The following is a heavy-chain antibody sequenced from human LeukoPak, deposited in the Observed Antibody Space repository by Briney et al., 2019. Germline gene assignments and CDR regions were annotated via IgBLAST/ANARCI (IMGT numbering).Heavy chain of an antibody. D-gene: IGHD5-12*01. V-gene: IGHV1-69*04. Sequence: GASVKVSCKASGGTFSNYGISWVRQAPGQGLEWMGRIIPILGIATYAQKFQGRVTITADKSTRTAYMELSSLRSEDTAVYYCARDFMPSRATTGDYWGQGTLVTVSS. CDR2: IIPILGIA. CDR3: ARDFMPSRATTGDY. J-gene: IGHJ4*02. CDR1: GGTFSNYG.